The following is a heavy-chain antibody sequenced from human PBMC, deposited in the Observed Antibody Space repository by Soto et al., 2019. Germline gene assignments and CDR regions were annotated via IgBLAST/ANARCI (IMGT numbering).Heavy chain of an antibody. D-gene: IGHD3-3*01. CDR1: GFSVSVNY. J-gene: IGHJ4*02. CDR3: ARVSSGYYTGMLDY. CDR2: IYSGGST. Sequence: EVQLVESGGGLVQPGGSLRLSCAASGFSVSVNYMSWVRQAPGKGLEWVSLIYSGGSTYYAESVKGRFTISRDNSKNTLYLQMNSLRAEDTAVYYCARVSSGYYTGMLDYWGQGALVTVSS. V-gene: IGHV3-66*01.